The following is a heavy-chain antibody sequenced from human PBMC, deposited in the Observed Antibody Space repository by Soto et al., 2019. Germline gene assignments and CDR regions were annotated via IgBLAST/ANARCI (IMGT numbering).Heavy chain of an antibody. J-gene: IGHJ4*02. D-gene: IGHD3-10*01. CDR1: GFSLTTLGMS. CDR2: INWEDDK. CDR3: VRGEVPSTMVMYFDY. Sequence: SGPTLVNPTQTLTLTCSFSGFSLTTLGMSVSWVRQPPGKALEWLALINWEDDKYYSPSLKTRLTISKDTSKNRVLLTMTNLDPVDTATYYCVRGEVPSTMVMYFDYWGQGTLVTVSS. V-gene: IGHV2-70*20.